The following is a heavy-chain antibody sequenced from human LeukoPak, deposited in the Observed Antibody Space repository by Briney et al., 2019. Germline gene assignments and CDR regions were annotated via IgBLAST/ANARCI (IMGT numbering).Heavy chain of an antibody. CDR1: GGTFSSYA. CDR3: ASMAPRNYDSSGYELSPFDY. CDR2: IIPILGIA. J-gene: IGHJ4*02. Sequence: SVKVSCKASGGTFSSYAISWVRQAPGQGLEWMGRIIPILGIANYAQKFQDRVTITADKSTSTAYMELSSLRSEDTAVYYCASMAPRNYDSSGYELSPFDYWGQGTLVTVSS. V-gene: IGHV1-69*04. D-gene: IGHD3-22*01.